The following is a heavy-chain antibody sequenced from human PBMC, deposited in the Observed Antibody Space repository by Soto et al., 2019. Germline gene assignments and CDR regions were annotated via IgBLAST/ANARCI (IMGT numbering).Heavy chain of an antibody. V-gene: IGHV3-30-3*01. CDR2: ISYDGSNK. J-gene: IGHJ5*02. D-gene: IGHD3-10*01. Sequence: GGSLRLSCAASGFTFSSYAMHWVRQAPGKGLEWVAVISYDGSNKYYADSVKGRFTISRDNSKNTLYLQMNSLRAEDTAVYYCARDIPSSGSYPWFDPWGQGTLVTVSS. CDR1: GFTFSSYA. CDR3: ARDIPSSGSYPWFDP.